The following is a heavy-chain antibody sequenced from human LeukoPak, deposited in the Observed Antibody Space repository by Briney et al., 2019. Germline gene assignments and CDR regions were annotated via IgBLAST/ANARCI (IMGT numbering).Heavy chain of an antibody. D-gene: IGHD2-2*01. CDR2: ISGDVGST. CDR1: GFTFDDYA. J-gene: IGHJ6*02. V-gene: IGHV3-43*02. CDR3: AKDDEVYCSSTSCYAGYYYGMDV. Sequence: PGGSLRLSCAASGFTFDDYAMHWVRQAPGKGLEWVSLISGDVGSTYYADSVKGRFTISRDNSKNSLYLQMNSLRTEDTALYYCAKDDEVYCSSTSCYAGYYYGMDVWGQGTTVTVSS.